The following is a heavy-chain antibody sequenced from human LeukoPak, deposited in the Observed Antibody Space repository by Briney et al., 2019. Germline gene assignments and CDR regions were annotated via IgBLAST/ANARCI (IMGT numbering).Heavy chain of an antibody. CDR3: ARDIVVVPATFDY. J-gene: IGHJ4*02. Sequence: GGSLRLSCAASGFTFSSYWMSWVRQAPGKGLEWVANINQDGGEKFYVDSVKGRFTISRDNAKNSLYLQMNSLRAEDTAMYYCARDIVVVPATFDYWGQGTLVSVTS. V-gene: IGHV3-7*01. D-gene: IGHD2-2*01. CDR2: INQDGGEK. CDR1: GFTFSSYW.